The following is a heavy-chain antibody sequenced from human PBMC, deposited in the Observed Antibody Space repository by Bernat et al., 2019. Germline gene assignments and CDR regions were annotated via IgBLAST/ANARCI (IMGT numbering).Heavy chain of an antibody. CDR1: GFTFSSYA. J-gene: IGHJ4*02. D-gene: IGHD6-13*01. CDR3: ALDHYSSSWYRGRSFDY. Sequence: QVQLVESGGGVVQPGRSLRLSCAASGFTFSSYAMHWVRQAPGKGLEWVAVISYDGSNKYYADSVKGGFTISRDNSKNTLYLQMNSLRAEDTDVYYLALDHYSSSWYRGRSFDYWGQGTLVTVSS. CDR2: ISYDGSNK. V-gene: IGHV3-30-3*01.